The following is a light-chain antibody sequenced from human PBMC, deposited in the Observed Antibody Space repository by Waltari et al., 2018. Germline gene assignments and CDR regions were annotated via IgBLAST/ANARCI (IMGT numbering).Light chain of an antibody. V-gene: IGKV1-33*01. CDR2: DAS. Sequence: DIQMTQSPSSLSASVGDRVTITCQASQDITNYLNWYQQKPGKAPKLLIYDASNLGTGVPSRFSGSGSGTDFTFTISNLQPEDIATYYCQQYDNLPLTFGGGTKVEIK. J-gene: IGKJ4*01. CDR3: QQYDNLPLT. CDR1: QDITNY.